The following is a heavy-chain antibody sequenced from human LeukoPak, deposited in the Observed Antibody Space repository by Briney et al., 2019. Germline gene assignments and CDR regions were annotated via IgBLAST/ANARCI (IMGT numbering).Heavy chain of an antibody. V-gene: IGHV4-4*07. CDR1: GASISSYY. Sequence: SETLSLTCTVSGASISSYYWSWIRQPAGKGLEWIGRIDGSGNTNYNPSLKSRISVSVDTSKNQVSLKLSYVTAADTAVYYCARDGGSGWFDYWGQGTLVTVSS. J-gene: IGHJ4*02. D-gene: IGHD6-19*01. CDR2: IDGSGNT. CDR3: ARDGGSGWFDY.